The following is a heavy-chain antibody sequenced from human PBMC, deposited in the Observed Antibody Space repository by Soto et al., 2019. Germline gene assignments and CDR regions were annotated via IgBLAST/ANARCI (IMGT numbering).Heavy chain of an antibody. CDR3: ARENYYGSGSYGYYYYYGMDV. CDR1: GGSFSGYY. V-gene: IGHV4-34*01. D-gene: IGHD3-10*01. Sequence: SETLSLTCAVYGGSFSGYYWSWIRQPPGKGLEWIGEINHSGSTNYNPSLKSRVTISVDTSKNQFSLKLSSVTAADTAVYYCARENYYGSGSYGYYYYYGMDVWGQGTTVTVSS. CDR2: INHSGST. J-gene: IGHJ6*02.